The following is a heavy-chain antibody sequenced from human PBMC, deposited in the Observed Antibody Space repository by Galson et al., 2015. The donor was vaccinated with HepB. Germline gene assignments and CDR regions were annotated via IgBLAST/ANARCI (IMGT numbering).Heavy chain of an antibody. CDR1: GYTFIGQY. CDR3: ARDRSRAYGSGSYSGVWFDP. V-gene: IGHV1-2*06. D-gene: IGHD3-10*01. J-gene: IGHJ5*02. CDR2: INPNSGGT. Sequence: SVKVSCKASGYTFIGQYMHWVRQAPGQGLEWMGQINPNSGGTNYAQKFQGRVTMTRDTSISTAYMELSRLRSDDTAVYYCARDRSRAYGSGSYSGVWFDPWGQGTLVTVSS.